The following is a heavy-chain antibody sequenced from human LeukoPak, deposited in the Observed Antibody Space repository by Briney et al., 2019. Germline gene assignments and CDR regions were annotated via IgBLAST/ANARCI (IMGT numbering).Heavy chain of an antibody. Sequence: GGSLRLSCEASGFTFDDYAIHWVRHAPGKGLEWVSGISWNSSSIGYADSVKGRFTISRDNAKNSLYLQMNSLRAEDTALYYCAKDIVGYSSSFDYCGQGTLVTVSS. CDR1: GFTFDDYA. D-gene: IGHD6-13*01. V-gene: IGHV3-9*01. CDR3: AKDIVGYSSSFDY. J-gene: IGHJ4*02. CDR2: ISWNSSSI.